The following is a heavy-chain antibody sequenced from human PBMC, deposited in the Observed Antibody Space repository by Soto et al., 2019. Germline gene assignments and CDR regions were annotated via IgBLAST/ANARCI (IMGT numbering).Heavy chain of an antibody. CDR3: AQDRGWGVVSPSHDS. J-gene: IGHJ4*02. CDR1: GFTFKNFV. V-gene: IGHV3-23*01. Sequence: EVQLLESGGGLVQPGGSLRVSCATSGFTFKNFVMSWVRQAPGKGLEWVAAIRASGEQTFYADSVKGRFTISRDNSKNMLFLLMNSLRDDDTALYFCAQDRGWGVVSPSHDSWGQGSLLTVSS. D-gene: IGHD2-21*01. CDR2: IRASGEQT.